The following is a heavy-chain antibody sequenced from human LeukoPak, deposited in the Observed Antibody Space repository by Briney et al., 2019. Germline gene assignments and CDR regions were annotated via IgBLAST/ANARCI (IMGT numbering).Heavy chain of an antibody. CDR3: ARASQSSGSFEI. J-gene: IGHJ3*02. CDR1: GGSISSGDYY. V-gene: IGHV4-30-4*08. Sequence: SETLSLTCTVSGGSISSGDYYWSWIRQPPGKGLEWIGYIYYSGSTYYNPSLKSRVTISVDTSKNQFSLKLSSVTAADTAVYYCARASQSSGSFEIWGQGTMVTVSS. D-gene: IGHD1-26*01. CDR2: IYYSGST.